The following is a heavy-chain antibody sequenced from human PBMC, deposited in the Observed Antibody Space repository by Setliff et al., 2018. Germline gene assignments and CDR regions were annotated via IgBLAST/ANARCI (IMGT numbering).Heavy chain of an antibody. J-gene: IGHJ4*02. V-gene: IGHV4-34*01. D-gene: IGHD6-6*01. CDR2: INHRGST. CDR3: ARGRNIAARLLDS. CDR1: GGTFSDYY. Sequence: PSETLSLTCAAYGGTFSDYYWTWIRQPPGKGLEWIGEINHRGSTNYNPSLKSRATISIDTSKDQFSLKLIFMSAADTAVYFCARGRNIAARLLDSWGQGALVTVSS.